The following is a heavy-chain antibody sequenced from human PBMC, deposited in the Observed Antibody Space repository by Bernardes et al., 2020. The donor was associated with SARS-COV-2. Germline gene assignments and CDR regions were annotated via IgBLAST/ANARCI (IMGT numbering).Heavy chain of an antibody. D-gene: IGHD3-10*01. V-gene: IGHV3-23*01. J-gene: IGHJ5*01. CDR2: ISGDTFFT. CDR1: GFTFSAYA. CDR3: AKKGANGIGSGKYYRLES. Sequence: GGSLRLSCTASGFTFSAYALSWVRQAPGKGLGWVSVISGDTFFTYYAQSVKGRFSISRDNSRNTLYLQMSSLRVEDTATYYCAKKGANGIGSGKYYRLESGGHGTLVTVSS.